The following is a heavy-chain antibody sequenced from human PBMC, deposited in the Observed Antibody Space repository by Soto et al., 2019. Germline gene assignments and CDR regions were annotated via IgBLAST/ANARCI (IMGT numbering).Heavy chain of an antibody. V-gene: IGHV1-69*13. J-gene: IGHJ6*02. D-gene: IGHD6-6*01. CDR1: GGTLSSYA. CDR2: IIPIFGTA. CDR3: ARRAPRYSSSDPYYYYGMDV. Sequence: SVKVCCKDSGGTLSSYASSWVRQAKKQGLEWMGGIIPIFGTANYAQKFQGRVTITADESTSTAYMELSSLRSEDTAVYYCARRAPRYSSSDPYYYYGMDVWGQGTTVTVS.